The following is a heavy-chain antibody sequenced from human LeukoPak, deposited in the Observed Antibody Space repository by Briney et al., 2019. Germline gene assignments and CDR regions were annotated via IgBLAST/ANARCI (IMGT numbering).Heavy chain of an antibody. CDR3: ARGGTLITMVN. D-gene: IGHD3-10*01. CDR2: IYYSGST. Sequence: SETLSLTCSVSGGSFSSGGYYWGWLRQPPGKGLEWIGTIYYSGSTYYDPSHKSRLTISVDTSKNQFSLNLNSVTAADTAVYYCARGGTLITMVNWGQGTLGTVSA. CDR1: GGSFSSGGYY. V-gene: IGHV4-39*07. J-gene: IGHJ4*02.